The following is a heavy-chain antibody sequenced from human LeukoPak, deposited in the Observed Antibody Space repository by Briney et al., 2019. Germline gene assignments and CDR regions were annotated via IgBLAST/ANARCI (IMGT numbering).Heavy chain of an antibody. V-gene: IGHV3-23*03. CDR3: AKVGPREYSSGWYYFDY. CDR1: GFIFSSYA. J-gene: IGHJ4*02. CDR2: IYSGGNT. D-gene: IGHD6-19*01. Sequence: GGSLRLSCAASGFIFSSYAMSWVRQAPGKGLEWVSVIYSGGNTYYADSVKGRFTISRDNSKNTLYLQMNSLRAEDTAVYYCAKVGPREYSSGWYYFDYWGQGTLVTVSS.